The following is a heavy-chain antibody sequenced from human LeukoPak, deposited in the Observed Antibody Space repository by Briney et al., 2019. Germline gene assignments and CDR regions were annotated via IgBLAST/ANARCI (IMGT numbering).Heavy chain of an antibody. J-gene: IGHJ4*02. Sequence: PGGSLRLSCGASGFTFSSYSMNWVRHAPGPGLDWVSSISTSSTYIYYADSVKGRFTISRDNAKNSLYLQMNSLRAEDTAVYYCARDPPFIIGTTFFDYWGQGTLVTVSS. CDR3: ARDPPFIIGTTFFDY. V-gene: IGHV3-21*01. CDR1: GFTFSSYS. D-gene: IGHD1-20*01. CDR2: ISTSSTYI.